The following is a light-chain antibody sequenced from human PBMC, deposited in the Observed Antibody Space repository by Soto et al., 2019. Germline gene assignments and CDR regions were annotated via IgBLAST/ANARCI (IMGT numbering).Light chain of an antibody. CDR1: SSDVGGYNY. J-gene: IGLJ7*01. Sequence: QSALTQPRSVSGSPGQSVTISCTGTSSDVGGYNYVSWYQQHPGKAPKLMIYDVSKRPSGVPDRFSGSKSGNTASLTISGPQVEEGVVFSCCSYGGRYPFGVFGGGPPLPFL. CDR3: CSYGGRYPFGV. V-gene: IGLV2-11*01. CDR2: DVS.